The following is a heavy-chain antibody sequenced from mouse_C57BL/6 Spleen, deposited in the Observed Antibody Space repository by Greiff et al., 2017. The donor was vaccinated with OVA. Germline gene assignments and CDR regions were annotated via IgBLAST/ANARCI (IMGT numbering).Heavy chain of an antibody. D-gene: IGHD1-2*01. CDR1: GYTFTDYY. V-gene: IGHV1-19*01. CDR2: INPYNGGT. J-gene: IGHJ1*03. Sequence: EVKLQESGPVLVKPGASVKMSCKASGYTFTDYYMNWVKQSHGKSLEWIGVINPYNGGTSYNQKFKGKATLTVDKSSSTAYMELNSLTSEDSAVYYCALPHYYGDFDVWGTGTTVTVSS. CDR3: ALPHYYGDFDV.